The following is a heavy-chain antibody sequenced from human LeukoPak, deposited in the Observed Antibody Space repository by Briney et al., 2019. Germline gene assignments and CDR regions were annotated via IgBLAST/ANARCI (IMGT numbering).Heavy chain of an antibody. V-gene: IGHV3-7*01. J-gene: IGHJ4*02. CDR1: GFTFSTYW. D-gene: IGHD3-9*01. CDR2: INQDGGEK. Sequence: GGSLRLSCAASGFTFSTYWMSWVRQAPGKGLEWVVNINQDGGEKYYVDSVKGRFTVSRDNAKNSLYLQMNSLRAEDTAVYYCARVGTDSPWLWDYWGQGTLVTVSS. CDR3: ARVGTDSPWLWDY.